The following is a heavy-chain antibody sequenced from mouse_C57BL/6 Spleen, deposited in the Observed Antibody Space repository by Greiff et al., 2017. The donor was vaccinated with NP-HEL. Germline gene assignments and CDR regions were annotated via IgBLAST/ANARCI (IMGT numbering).Heavy chain of an antibody. CDR3: TRNREYYGSSYPDYYAMDY. J-gene: IGHJ4*01. CDR2: IYPGAGDT. CDR1: GYAFSSSW. Sequence: VQLQQSGPELVKPGASVKISCKASGYAFSSSWMNWVKQRPGKGLEWIGRIYPGAGDTNYNGKFKGKATLTADKSSSTAYMQLSSLTSEDSAVYFCTRNREYYGSSYPDYYAMDYWGQGTSVTVSS. D-gene: IGHD1-1*01. V-gene: IGHV1-82*01.